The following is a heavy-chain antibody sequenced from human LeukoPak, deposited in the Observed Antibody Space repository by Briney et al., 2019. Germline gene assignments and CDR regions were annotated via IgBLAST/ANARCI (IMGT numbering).Heavy chain of an antibody. V-gene: IGHV3-30*03. CDR2: ISYDGSNK. CDR1: GFTFSSYS. J-gene: IGHJ4*02. D-gene: IGHD3-22*01. Sequence: PGGSLRLSCAASGFTFSSYSMNWVRQAPGKGLEWVAVISYDGSNKYYADSVKGRFTISRDNSKNTLYLQMNSLRAEDTAVYYCARGYNPQRITMIELGYWGQGTLVTVSS. CDR3: ARGYNPQRITMIELGY.